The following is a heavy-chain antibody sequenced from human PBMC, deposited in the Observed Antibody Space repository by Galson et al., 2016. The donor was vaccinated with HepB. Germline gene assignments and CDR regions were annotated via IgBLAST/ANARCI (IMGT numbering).Heavy chain of an antibody. CDR1: GGSISSSSHY. CDR2: IYLTGGT. CDR3: ARVTRAMVRGAHFDY. Sequence: ETLSLTCSVSGGSISSSSHYWAYIRQPPGKGLEWIGSIYLTGGTYYNPSLRSRVTLSIDTSKNQFFLKRTSVTAADTAVYYCARVTRAMVRGAHFDYWGQGTLVMVSS. D-gene: IGHD3-10*01. V-gene: IGHV4-39*07. J-gene: IGHJ4*02.